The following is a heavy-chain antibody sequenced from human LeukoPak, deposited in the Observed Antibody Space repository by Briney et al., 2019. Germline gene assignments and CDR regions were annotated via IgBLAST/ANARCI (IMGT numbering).Heavy chain of an antibody. CDR1: GGSISSGSFY. D-gene: IGHD3-3*01. J-gene: IGHJ6*04. CDR2: IYTSGST. CDR3: ARVPDYDFWSGYPAELDV. V-gene: IGHV4-61*02. Sequence: SETLSLTCTVSGGSISSGSFYWSWIRQPAGKGLEWIGRIYTSGSTNYNPSLKSRVTISVDTSKNQFSLKLSSVTAADTAVYYCARVPDYDFWSGYPAELDVWGKRTTVTVSS.